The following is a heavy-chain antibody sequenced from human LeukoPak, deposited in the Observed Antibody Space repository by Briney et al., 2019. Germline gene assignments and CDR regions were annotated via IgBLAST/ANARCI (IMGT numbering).Heavy chain of an antibody. Sequence: GASLQICCNAAGFIFTNYWIGLGRPVPGKVLECMGIFYSGDSNTNHSPSFQDPMLIAAYKSLCTTSLHWGSLQASDTAMYFCARMGSSASDAVDIWGQGTRVTVS. CDR3: ARMGSSASDAVDI. D-gene: IGHD3-10*01. CDR2: FYSGDSNT. V-gene: IGHV5-51*01. J-gene: IGHJ3*02. CDR1: GFIFTNYW.